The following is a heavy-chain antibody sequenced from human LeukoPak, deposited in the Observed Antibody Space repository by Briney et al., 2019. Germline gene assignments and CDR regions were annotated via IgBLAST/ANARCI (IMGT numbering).Heavy chain of an antibody. Sequence: GGSLRLSCTASGFTFSSYWMNWVRQAPGQGLEWVANIKQDGSEKYYVDSVKGRFIISRDDAKNSLFLQMNSLRAEDTAVYYCAREIAQQLDYWGQGTLVTVSS. V-gene: IGHV3-7*01. CDR1: GFTFSSYW. D-gene: IGHD6-13*01. CDR3: AREIAQQLDY. CDR2: IKQDGSEK. J-gene: IGHJ4*02.